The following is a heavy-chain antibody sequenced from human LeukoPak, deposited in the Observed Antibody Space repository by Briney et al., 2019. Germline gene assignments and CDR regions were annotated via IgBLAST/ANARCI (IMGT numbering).Heavy chain of an antibody. CDR1: GYTFTSYY. V-gene: IGHV1-46*01. Sequence: GASVKVSCKASGYTFTSYYMHWVRQAPGQGLEWMGIINPSGGSTSYAQKFQGRVTMTRDTSTSTVYMELSSLRSEDTAVYYCARAVATVVTTSTLPDYWGQGTLVTVSS. CDR2: INPSGGST. J-gene: IGHJ4*02. D-gene: IGHD4-23*01. CDR3: ARAVATVVTTSTLPDY.